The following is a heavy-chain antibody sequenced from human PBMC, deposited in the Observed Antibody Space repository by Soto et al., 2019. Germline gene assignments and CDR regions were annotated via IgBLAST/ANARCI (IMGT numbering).Heavy chain of an antibody. CDR2: ISAYTGKT. Sequence: VQLVQSGPEVKKHGASLKDSCKDCSYSFTSDGTSWGRQAPGQGLEWMGWISAYTGKTNSAQKLQGRVTMTTDTSTSTAYMEVRSLRSDDTAVYYCARDLDAGSYYFDYWGQGTLVTVAA. D-gene: IGHD1-26*01. V-gene: IGHV1-18*04. CDR1: SYSFTSDG. CDR3: ARDLDAGSYYFDY. J-gene: IGHJ4*02.